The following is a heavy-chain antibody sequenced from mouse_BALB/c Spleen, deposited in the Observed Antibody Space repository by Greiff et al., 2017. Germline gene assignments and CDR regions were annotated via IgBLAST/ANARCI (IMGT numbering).Heavy chain of an antibody. CDR3: ARSWGYYYAMDY. Sequence: QVQLKESGAELAKPGASVKMSCKASGYTFTSYWMHWVKQRPGQGLEWIGYINPSTGYTEYNQKFKDKATLTADKSSSTAYMQLSSLTSEDSAVYYCARSWGYYYAMDYWGQGTSVTVSS. CDR1: GYTFTSYW. CDR2: INPSTGYT. D-gene: IGHD4-1*01. J-gene: IGHJ4*01. V-gene: IGHV1-7*01.